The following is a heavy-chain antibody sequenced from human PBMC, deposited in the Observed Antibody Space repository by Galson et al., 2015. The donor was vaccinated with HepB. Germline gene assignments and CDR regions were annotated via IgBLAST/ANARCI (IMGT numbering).Heavy chain of an antibody. CDR3: ASGPEFWTGYSYFDS. V-gene: IGHV4-61*01. D-gene: IGHD3/OR15-3a*01. J-gene: IGHJ4*02. CDR1: GGSVRSGPYY. CDR2: IHYSGTT. Sequence: ETLSLTCTVSGGSVRSGPYYWSWIRQTPGKGLQWIGYIHYSGTTDYNPSLKSRVTLSLDTPKNQFSLRLSSVTAADTAVYYCASGPEFWTGYSYFDSWGQGTQVTVSS.